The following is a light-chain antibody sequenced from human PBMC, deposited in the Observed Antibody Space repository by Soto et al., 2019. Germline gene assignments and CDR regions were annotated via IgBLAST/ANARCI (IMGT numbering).Light chain of an antibody. V-gene: IGKV1-39*01. CDR1: QGINSF. Sequence: DIQMTHSPSSLSASVGDRFTITCLASQGINSFLAWYQQKPGKAPKLLIYAASSLQSGVPSRFSGSGSGTDFTLTISSLQPEDFATYYCQQSYSTPITFGQGTRLEIK. CDR2: AAS. J-gene: IGKJ5*01. CDR3: QQSYSTPIT.